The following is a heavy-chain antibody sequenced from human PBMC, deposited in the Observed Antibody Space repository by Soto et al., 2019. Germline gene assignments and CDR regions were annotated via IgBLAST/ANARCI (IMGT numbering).Heavy chain of an antibody. CDR1: GYTFSGHA. CDR2: NNAGNSKT. CDR3: GRDQSGTGYYVDWFDP. V-gene: IGHV1-3*01. J-gene: IGHJ5*02. Sequence: QVHFVQSGAEVKKPGASVKVSCKASGYTFSGHAIHWLRQAPGQRPEWLGWNNAGNSKTYYPEKFEGRVTFTRDTVATTVNMELTSLTSEDTAVYYCGRDQSGTGYYVDWFDPWGQGTLVTVSS. D-gene: IGHD3-10*02.